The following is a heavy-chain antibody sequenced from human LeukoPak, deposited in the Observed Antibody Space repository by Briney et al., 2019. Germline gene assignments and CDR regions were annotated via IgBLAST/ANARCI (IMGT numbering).Heavy chain of an antibody. CDR2: MNPNSGNT. CDR1: GYTFTSYD. D-gene: IGHD2-2*01. CDR3: ARVLGYCSSTSCFNWFDP. V-gene: IGHV1-8*01. J-gene: IGHJ5*02. Sequence: ASVKVSCKASGYTFTSYDINWVRQATGQGLEWMGWMNPNSGNTGYAQKFQGRVTMTRNTSISTAYMELSSLRSEDTAVYYCARVLGYCSSTSCFNWFDPWGQGTLHTLPS.